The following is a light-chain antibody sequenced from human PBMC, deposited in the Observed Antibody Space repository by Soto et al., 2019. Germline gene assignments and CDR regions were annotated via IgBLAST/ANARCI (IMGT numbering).Light chain of an antibody. CDR2: STK. V-gene: IGLV8-61*01. Sequence: QTVVTQEPSFSVSPGGTVTLTCGLSSGSVSTSYYPSWYQQTPGQAPRALIHSTKTRSSGVPDRFSGSILGNKAALTITGAQADDESDYYCTSFTSSHTYVFGTGTKLTVL. CDR1: SGSVSTSYY. J-gene: IGLJ1*01. CDR3: TSFTSSHTYV.